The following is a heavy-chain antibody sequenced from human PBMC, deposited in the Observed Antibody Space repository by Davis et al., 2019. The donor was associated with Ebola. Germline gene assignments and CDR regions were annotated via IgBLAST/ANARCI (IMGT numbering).Heavy chain of an antibody. CDR2: IWYDGSNK. CDR3: ARDMTTVTPVYYYYGMDV. D-gene: IGHD4-17*01. V-gene: IGHV3-33*08. CDR1: GFTFSNAW. J-gene: IGHJ6*02. Sequence: GESLKISCAASGFTFSNAWMSWVRQAPGKGLEWVAVIWYDGSNKYYADSVKGRFTISRDNSKNTLYLQMNSLRAEDTAVYYCARDMTTVTPVYYYYGMDVWGQGTTVTVSS.